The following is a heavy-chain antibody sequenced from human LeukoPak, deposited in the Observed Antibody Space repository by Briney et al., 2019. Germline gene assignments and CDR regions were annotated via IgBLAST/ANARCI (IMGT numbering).Heavy chain of an antibody. CDR1: GFTFSHYG. CDR2: IWSDGTNR. D-gene: IGHD4-11*01. Sequence: GGSLRLSCATSGFTFSHYGMHWVCQAPGKGLEWVAVIWSDGTNRYYGDPVKGRFTISRDNFQRTVFLQMDSLRAEDTAVYYCAKDAQRGFDYSNSLDKWGQGTLVTVSS. J-gene: IGHJ4*02. V-gene: IGHV3-33*06. CDR3: AKDAQRGFDYSNSLDK.